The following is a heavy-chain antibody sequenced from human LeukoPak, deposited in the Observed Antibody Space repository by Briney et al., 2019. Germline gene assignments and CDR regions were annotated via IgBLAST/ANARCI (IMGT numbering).Heavy chain of an antibody. Sequence: PGGSLRLSCAASGFTFSSYGMHWVRQAPGKGLEWVAVISYDGSNKYYADSVKGRFTISRDNSKNTLYLQMNSLRAEDTAVYYCAKDWRFLVTATGHFQHWGQGTLVTVSS. CDR1: GFTFSSYG. CDR2: ISYDGSNK. J-gene: IGHJ1*01. CDR3: AKDWRFLVTATGHFQH. V-gene: IGHV3-30*18. D-gene: IGHD2-21*02.